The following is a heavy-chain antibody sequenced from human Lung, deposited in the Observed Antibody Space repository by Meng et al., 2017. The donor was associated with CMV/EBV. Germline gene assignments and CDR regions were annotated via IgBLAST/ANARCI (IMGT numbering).Heavy chain of an antibody. V-gene: IGHV3-30*02. CDR3: AKNGQGTSGWFYFDL. CDR2: IRYDGSNK. Sequence: GGPLRLSCAASGFSFSNYDMHWVRQAPGKGLEWVAIIRYDGSNKYNTDSVKGRFTISRDNSKNTLSLQMNSLGAEDTAVYYCAKNGQGTSGWFYFDLWGQGTLVTVSS. D-gene: IGHD6-19*01. J-gene: IGHJ4*02. CDR1: GFSFSNYD.